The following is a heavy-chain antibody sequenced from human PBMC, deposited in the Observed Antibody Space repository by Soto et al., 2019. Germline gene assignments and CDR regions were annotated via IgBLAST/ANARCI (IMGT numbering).Heavy chain of an antibody. J-gene: IGHJ5*02. CDR1: GGSISSYY. CDR3: ARVGSHHYSNPYWFDP. Sequence: SETLALTCTVSGGSISSYYLSWILQPPGQGLESIGYIYYSGSTNYNPPLKSRVTISVDTSKNQFSLKLSSVTAADTAVYYCARVGSHHYSNPYWFDPWGQGTLVTVSS. V-gene: IGHV4-59*01. CDR2: IYYSGST. D-gene: IGHD4-4*01.